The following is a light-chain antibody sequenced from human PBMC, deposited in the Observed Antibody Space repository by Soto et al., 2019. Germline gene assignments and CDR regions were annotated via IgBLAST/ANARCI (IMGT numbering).Light chain of an antibody. CDR1: SSDVGGYNY. V-gene: IGLV2-11*01. CDR2: AVT. CDR3: CSYAGSYTFV. J-gene: IGLJ1*01. Sequence: QSALTQPRSVSGSPGQSFTISCTGTSSDVGGYNYVSWYQQHPGKAPKPMIYAVTERPSGLPDRFSGSKSGNTASLTISGLQAEDEADYYCCSYAGSYTFVFGTGTKVTVL.